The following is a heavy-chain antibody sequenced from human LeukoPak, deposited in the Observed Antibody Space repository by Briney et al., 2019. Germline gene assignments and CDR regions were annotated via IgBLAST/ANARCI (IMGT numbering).Heavy chain of an antibody. CDR2: IKQDGSEK. J-gene: IGHJ5*02. CDR3: AKFPQAVTTDP. V-gene: IGHV3-7*03. CDR1: GFTFSSYA. D-gene: IGHD4-17*01. Sequence: GGSLRLSCAASGFTFSSYAMHWVRQAPGKGLEWVANIKQDGSEKYYMDSVKGRFTISRDNSKNTLYLEMNSLRAEDTAVYYCAKFPQAVTTDPWGQGTLVTVSS.